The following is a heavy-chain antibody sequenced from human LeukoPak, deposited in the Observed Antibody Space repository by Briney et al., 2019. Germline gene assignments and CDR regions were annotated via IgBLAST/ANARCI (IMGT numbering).Heavy chain of an antibody. Sequence: GGSLRLSCAASGFTFSSYWMHWVRQAPGKGLVWVSRINSDGSSTSYADSVKGRFTISRDNAKNTLYLQMNSLRAEDTAVYYCANGKSEDNSGWPRGTFWGQGTLVTVSS. D-gene: IGHD5-12*01. J-gene: IGHJ4*02. V-gene: IGHV3-74*01. CDR3: ANGKSEDNSGWPRGTF. CDR1: GFTFSSYW. CDR2: INSDGSST.